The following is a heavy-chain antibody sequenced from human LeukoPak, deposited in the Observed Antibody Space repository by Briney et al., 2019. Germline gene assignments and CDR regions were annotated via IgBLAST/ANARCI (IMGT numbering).Heavy chain of an antibody. CDR3: ARASYYYDSSGDYDTFDI. CDR1: GVSISSYY. CDR2: IYYSGST. Sequence: SETLSLTCTVSGVSISSYYWSWLRQPPGKGLEWIGYIYYSGSTNYNPSLKSRVTISVDTSKNQFSLKLSSVTAADTAVYYCARASYYYDSSGDYDTFDIWGRGTMVTVSS. V-gene: IGHV4-59*01. D-gene: IGHD3-22*01. J-gene: IGHJ3*02.